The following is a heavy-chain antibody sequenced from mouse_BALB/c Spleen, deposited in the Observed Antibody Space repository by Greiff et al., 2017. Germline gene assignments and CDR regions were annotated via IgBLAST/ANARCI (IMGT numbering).Heavy chain of an antibody. J-gene: IGHJ2*01. Sequence: DVKLQESGGGLVQPGGSLKLSCAASGFDFSRYWMSWVRQAPGKGLEWIGEINPDSSTINYTPSLKDKFIISRDNAKNTLYLQMSKVRSEDTALYYCARPEGYYLDYWGQGTTLTVSS. CDR1: GFDFSRYW. V-gene: IGHV4-1*02. CDR3: ARPEGYYLDY. CDR2: INPDSSTI.